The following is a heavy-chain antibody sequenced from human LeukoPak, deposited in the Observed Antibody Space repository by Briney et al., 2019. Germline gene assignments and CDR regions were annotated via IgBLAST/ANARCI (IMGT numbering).Heavy chain of an antibody. CDR2: IYYSGTT. CDR1: ARSISTSY. Sequence: PSDSLSLTCTVPARSISTSYWSSIRQPPGKGLEWIGSIYYSGTTNYNPSLKSRVTISVDTSKNLFSLKLSSVPAADTAVYYCARIRYYDYVWGSYHPDYFDYWGQGTLVTVSS. J-gene: IGHJ4*02. CDR3: ARIRYYDYVWGSYHPDYFDY. D-gene: IGHD3-16*02. V-gene: IGHV4-59*07.